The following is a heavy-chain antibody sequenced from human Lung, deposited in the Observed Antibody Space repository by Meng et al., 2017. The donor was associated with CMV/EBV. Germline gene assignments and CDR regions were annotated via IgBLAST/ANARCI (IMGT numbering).Heavy chain of an antibody. V-gene: IGHV3-74*01. CDR3: ARGGPQFDY. CDR1: GFTFSNSW. J-gene: IGHJ4*02. CDR2: LSDGGSNT. Sequence: LSCTASGFTFSNSWMHWVRQAPGKGLVWVSRLSDGGSNTAYADSVKGRFTISRDNAKNTLYLQMHSLTTEDTAVYYCARGGPQFDYWGQGTLVTVSS.